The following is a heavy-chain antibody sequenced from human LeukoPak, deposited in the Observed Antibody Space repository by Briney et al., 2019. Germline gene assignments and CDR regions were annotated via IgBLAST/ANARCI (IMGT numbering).Heavy chain of an antibody. CDR2: IGPSGDTI. Sequence: GGSLRLSCAASGFTFRSYEMNWVRQAPGKGLEWVSYIGPSGDTIYYADSVKGRFTISRDNAKNPLYLQMNSLRAEDTAVYYCARDDFWSGNLDYWGQGTLVTVSS. D-gene: IGHD3-3*01. CDR1: GFTFRSYE. CDR3: ARDDFWSGNLDY. J-gene: IGHJ4*02. V-gene: IGHV3-48*03.